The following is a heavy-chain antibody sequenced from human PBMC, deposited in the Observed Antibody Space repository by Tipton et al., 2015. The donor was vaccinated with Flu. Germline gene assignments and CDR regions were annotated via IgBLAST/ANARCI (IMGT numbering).Heavy chain of an antibody. D-gene: IGHD2-21*01. CDR2: LYDSGIT. J-gene: IGHJ4*02. CDR1: GGSIGSSTYY. Sequence: TLSLTCTVFGGSIGSSTYYWGWIRQPPGKGLEWVGSLYDSGITYYNPSLKSRVTISLDTSKNQFSLKLISVTAADTAVYYCARDYGGHIYYWGQGTLVTVSS. CDR3: ARDYGGHIYY. V-gene: IGHV4-39*07.